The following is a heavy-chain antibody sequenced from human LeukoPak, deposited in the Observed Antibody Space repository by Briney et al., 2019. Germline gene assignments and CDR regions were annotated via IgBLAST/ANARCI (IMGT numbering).Heavy chain of an antibody. CDR2: TSGTGTTT. V-gene: IGHV3-23*01. CDR3: ARDLMGIAYRGAFYY. Sequence: GGSLRLSCAVSGFTFSTYAMSWVRQAPGKGLEWVSSTSGTGTTTYYADSVKGRFTISRDNAKNSLYLQMNSLRAEDTAVYYCARDLMGIAYRGAFYYWGQGTLVTVSS. J-gene: IGHJ4*02. CDR1: GFTFSTYA. D-gene: IGHD6-13*01.